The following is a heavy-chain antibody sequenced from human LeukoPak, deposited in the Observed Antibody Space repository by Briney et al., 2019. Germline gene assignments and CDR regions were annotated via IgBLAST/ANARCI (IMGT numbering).Heavy chain of an antibody. CDR2: ISSSNSYI. J-gene: IGHJ5*02. V-gene: IGHV3-21*01. Sequence: GGSLTHFCAASGFPFSRYCMLWVRQPPGKGLEWVSSISSSNSYIYYPHSVKGRFTNSRENAKHTMYLQINSLIAEDTAVYCCARDNGGGNDFWSGYYHGSSDNWFDPWGQGTLVTVSS. D-gene: IGHD3-3*01. CDR1: GFPFSRYC. CDR3: ARDNGGGNDFWSGYYHGSSDNWFDP.